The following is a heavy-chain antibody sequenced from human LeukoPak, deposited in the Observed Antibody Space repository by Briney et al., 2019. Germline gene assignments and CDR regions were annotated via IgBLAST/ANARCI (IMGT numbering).Heavy chain of an antibody. V-gene: IGHV4-59*01. CDR2: IYYSGST. CDR1: GGSIRSYY. CDR3: ARGGGSTDYYDSSGYL. Sequence: PSETLSLTCTVSGGSIRSYYWSWIRQPPGKGLEWIGYIYYSGSTNYNPSLKSRVTISVDTSKNQFSLKLSSVTAADTAVYYCARGGGSTDYYDSSGYLWGQGTLVTVSS. J-gene: IGHJ4*02. D-gene: IGHD3-22*01.